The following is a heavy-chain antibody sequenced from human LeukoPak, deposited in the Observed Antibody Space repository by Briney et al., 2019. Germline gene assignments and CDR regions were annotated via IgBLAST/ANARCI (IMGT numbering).Heavy chain of an antibody. J-gene: IGHJ5*02. CDR2: IIPIFGSA. D-gene: IGHD2-2*01. CDR1: GGSGGSFSNHG. CDR3: ARGGVPAADNWFDP. Sequence: RASVKVSCKASGGSGGSFSNHGINWVRQAPGRGLEWMGSIIPIFGSAKYAQNFQGRVSITADESTSAAYMELSNLRSEDTAVYYCARGGVPAADNWFDPWGQGTLVTVSS. V-gene: IGHV1-69*13.